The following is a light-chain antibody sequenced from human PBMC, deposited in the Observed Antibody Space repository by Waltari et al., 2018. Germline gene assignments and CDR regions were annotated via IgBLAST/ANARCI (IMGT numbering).Light chain of an antibody. CDR1: SIDVEHYNF. V-gene: IGLV2-14*03. J-gene: IGLJ2*01. CDR2: DVN. Sequence: QSALTQPASVSGSPGQAITISCIGSSIDVEHYNFVSWYQRHPGKVPKLIIYDVNIRPSGVPDRFSGSKSGNTASLTISGLQAEDEAIYYCNSYTGSNTVVFGGGTKLTVL. CDR3: NSYTGSNTVV.